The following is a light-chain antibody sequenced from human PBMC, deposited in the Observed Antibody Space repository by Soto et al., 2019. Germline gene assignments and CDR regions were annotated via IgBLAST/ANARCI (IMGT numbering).Light chain of an antibody. CDR3: SSYTSSSTQV. CDR1: SSDVGGYNY. CDR2: EVS. V-gene: IGLV2-14*01. J-gene: IGLJ1*01. Sequence: QSALTQPASVSGSPGQSITISCTGTSSDVGGYNYVSWYQQHPGKAPKLMIYEVSNRPSGVSNRFSGSKSGNTASLTISGLQADDEADYYCSSYTSSSTQVFGTGTKRTVL.